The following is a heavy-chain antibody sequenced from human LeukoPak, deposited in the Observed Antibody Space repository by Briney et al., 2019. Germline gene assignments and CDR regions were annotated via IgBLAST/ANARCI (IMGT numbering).Heavy chain of an antibody. D-gene: IGHD1-20*01. Sequence: GGSLRLSCAASGFTFSSYGMHWVRQAPGKGLEWVAVIWYDGSNKYYADSVKGRFTISRDNSKNTLYLQMNSLGAEDTAVYYCAKTLHYNWNDLDYWGQGTLVTVSS. CDR3: AKTLHYNWNDLDY. CDR1: GFTFSSYG. V-gene: IGHV3-33*06. CDR2: IWYDGSNK. J-gene: IGHJ4*02.